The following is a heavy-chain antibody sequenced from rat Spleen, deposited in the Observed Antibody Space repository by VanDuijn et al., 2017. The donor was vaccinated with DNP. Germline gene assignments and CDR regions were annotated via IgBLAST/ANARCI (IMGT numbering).Heavy chain of an antibody. CDR2: ISYDGSST. CDR3: ARWGGDYFDY. Sequence: EVQLVETGGGLVQPGRSLKLSCAASGFTFSDYNMAWVRQAPKKGLEWVATISYDGSSTYYRDSVKGRFTISRDNARSNLYLQMDSLRSEDTATYYCARWGGDYFDYWGQGVMVTVSS. V-gene: IGHV5-7*01. J-gene: IGHJ2*01. CDR1: GFTFSDYN.